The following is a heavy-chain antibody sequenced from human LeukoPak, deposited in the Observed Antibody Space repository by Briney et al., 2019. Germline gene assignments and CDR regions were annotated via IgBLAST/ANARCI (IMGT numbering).Heavy chain of an antibody. V-gene: IGHV3-30*18. Sequence: GGSLRLSCAASGFTFSSYGMHWVRQAPGKGLEWVAVISYDGSNKYYADSVKGRFTISRDNSKNTLYLQMNSLRAEDTAVYYCAKTWNTMVRGAQLGRGAFDIWGQGTMVTVSS. CDR3: AKTWNTMVRGAQLGRGAFDI. J-gene: IGHJ3*02. CDR1: GFTFSSYG. D-gene: IGHD3-10*01. CDR2: ISYDGSNK.